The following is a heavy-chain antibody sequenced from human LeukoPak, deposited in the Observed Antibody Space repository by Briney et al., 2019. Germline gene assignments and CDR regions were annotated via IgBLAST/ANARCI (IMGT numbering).Heavy chain of an antibody. J-gene: IGHJ6*03. CDR3: AKDGCSSTSCHYYYYYMDV. CDR2: ISGSGGST. Sequence: GGSLRLSCAASGFTFSSYAMSWVRQAPGKGLEWGSAISGSGGSTYYADSVKGRFTISRDNSRNTLYLQMNSLRAADTAVYYCAKDGCSSTSCHYYYYYMDVWGKGTTVTVSS. D-gene: IGHD2-2*01. CDR1: GFTFSSYA. V-gene: IGHV3-23*01.